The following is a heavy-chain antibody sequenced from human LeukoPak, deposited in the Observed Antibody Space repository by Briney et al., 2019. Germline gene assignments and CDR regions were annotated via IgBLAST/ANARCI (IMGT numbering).Heavy chain of an antibody. J-gene: IGHJ4*02. CDR2: ISSNSSII. V-gene: IGHV3-48*04. Sequence: GGSLRLSSAASRFTFSTYSMNWVRQAPGNGLEWVSYISSNSSIINYAESMRGRFTISRDNAKNLQKHQMNSLRSEDTAVYYCGRVYEERTTDYWGLGTLVTVSS. D-gene: IGHD3-16*01. CDR1: RFTFSTYS. CDR3: GRVYEERTTDY.